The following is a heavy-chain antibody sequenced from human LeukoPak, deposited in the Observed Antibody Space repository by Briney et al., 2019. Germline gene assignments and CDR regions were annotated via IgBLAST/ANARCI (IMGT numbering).Heavy chain of an antibody. J-gene: IGHJ5*02. CDR2: ITSSSSPI. CDR3: AREHPVATWFDP. V-gene: IGHV3-21*01. CDR1: GFTFSTYT. D-gene: IGHD4-23*01. Sequence: GGSLRPSCAASGFTFSTYTLNWVRQAPGKGLEWVSSITSSSSPIYYADSVKGRFTISRDNAKNSLYLQMNSLRAEDTAVYYCAREHPVATWFDPWGQGTLVTVSS.